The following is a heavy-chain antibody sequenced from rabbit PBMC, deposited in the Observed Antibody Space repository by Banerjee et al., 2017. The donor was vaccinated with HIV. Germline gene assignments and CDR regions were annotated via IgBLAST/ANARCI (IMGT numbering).Heavy chain of an antibody. CDR3: ARDTGFGYATLDYFDL. CDR2: IAGSSTGFT. J-gene: IGHJ4*01. D-gene: IGHD6-1*01. CDR1: GFSFSSSDY. Sequence: QSLEESGGGLVQPEGSLTLTCKASGFSFSSSDYICWVRQAPGKGLEWISCIAGSSTGFTYSATWATGRFTISKTSSTTVTLQMTSLTVADTATYFCARDTGFGYATLDYFDLWGPGTLVTVS. V-gene: IGHV1S40*01.